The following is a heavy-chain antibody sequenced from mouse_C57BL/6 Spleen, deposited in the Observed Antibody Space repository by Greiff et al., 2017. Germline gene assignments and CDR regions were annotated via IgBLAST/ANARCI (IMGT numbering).Heavy chain of an antibody. Sequence: EVKLVESGGGLVQPGGSLKLSCAASGFTFSDYGMAWVRQAPRQGPEWVAYISNLAYSIYYADTVTGRYTFSRENDKNTMDLEMSSVKSEDTAMYDCERGEDYEGLAYWGQGTLVTVSA. V-gene: IGHV5-15*01. J-gene: IGHJ3*01. CDR1: GFTFSDYG. CDR3: ERGEDYEGLAY. CDR2: ISNLAYSI. D-gene: IGHD2-4*01.